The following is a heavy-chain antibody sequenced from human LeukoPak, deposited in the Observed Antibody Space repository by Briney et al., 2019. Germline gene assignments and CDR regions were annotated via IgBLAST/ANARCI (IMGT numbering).Heavy chain of an antibody. V-gene: IGHV4-30-4*01. J-gene: IGHJ5*02. D-gene: IGHD3-22*01. CDR3: ARAPSSGQKNWFDP. CDR2: IYYSGST. Sequence: PSQTLSLTCTVSGVSISRGDYYWSWIRQPPGKRLEWIGYIYYSGSTYYNPSLKSRVTISVDPSKNQFSLKLSSVTAADTAVYYCARAPSSGQKNWFDPWGQGTLVTVSS. CDR1: GVSISRGDYY.